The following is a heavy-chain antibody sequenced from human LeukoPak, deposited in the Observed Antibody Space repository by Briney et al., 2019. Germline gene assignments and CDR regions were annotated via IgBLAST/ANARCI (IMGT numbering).Heavy chain of an antibody. V-gene: IGHV1-69*05. D-gene: IGHD3-22*01. CDR1: GGTFSSYA. Sequence: GASVKVSCKASGGTFSSYAISWVRQAPGQGLERMGEIIPIFGTANYAQKFQGRVTITTDESTSTAYMELSSLRSEDTAVYYCARAKDYYDSSGYYPPYYYYYYMDVWGKGTTVTVSS. J-gene: IGHJ6*03. CDR2: IIPIFGTA. CDR3: ARAKDYYDSSGYYPPYYYYYYMDV.